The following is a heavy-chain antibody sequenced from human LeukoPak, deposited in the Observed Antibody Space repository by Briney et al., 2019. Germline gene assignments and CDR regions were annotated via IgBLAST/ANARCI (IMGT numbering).Heavy chain of an antibody. V-gene: IGHV3-48*01. J-gene: IGHJ4*02. CDR2: ISSSSSTI. D-gene: IGHD1-26*01. CDR1: GFTFSSYN. CDR3: ARDERGGGATDFDY. Sequence: GGSLRLSCAASGFTFSSYNMNWVRQAPGKGLEWVSFISSSSSTIYYTDSVKGRFTISRDNAKNSLYLQMNSLRVGDTAVYYCARDERGGGATDFDYWGQGTLVTGSS.